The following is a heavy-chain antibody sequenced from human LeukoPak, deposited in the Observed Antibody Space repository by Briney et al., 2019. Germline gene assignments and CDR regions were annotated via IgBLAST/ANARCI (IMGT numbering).Heavy chain of an antibody. J-gene: IGHJ3*02. D-gene: IGHD3-10*01. V-gene: IGHV4-59*01. CDR1: GGSISSYY. CDR2: IYYSGST. Sequence: KPSETLSLTCTVSGGSISSYYWSWIRQPPGKGLEWIGYIYYSGSTNYNPSLKSRVTISVDTSKNQFSLKLSSVTAADTAVYYCARDEGKQNDAFDIWGQGTMVTVSS. CDR3: ARDEGKQNDAFDI.